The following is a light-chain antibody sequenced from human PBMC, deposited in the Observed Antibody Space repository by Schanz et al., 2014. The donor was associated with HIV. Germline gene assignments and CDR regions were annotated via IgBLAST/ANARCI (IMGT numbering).Light chain of an antibody. CDR3: QQYATSPRT. V-gene: IGKV3-20*01. J-gene: IGKJ1*01. CDR1: QSVSSSY. CDR2: GAS. Sequence: EIVMTQSPVTLSVSPGERVTLSCRASQSVSSSYLAWYQQKPGQAPRLLIYGASIRATGIPDRFSGSGSGTGFTLTISRLESEDFAVYYCQQYATSPRTFGQGTKVEIK.